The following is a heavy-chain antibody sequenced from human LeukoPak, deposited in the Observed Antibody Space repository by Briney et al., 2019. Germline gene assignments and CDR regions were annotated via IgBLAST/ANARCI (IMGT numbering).Heavy chain of an antibody. CDR3: ASGYGSGWFDA. V-gene: IGHV4-31*03. CDR1: GASVSSGRYY. D-gene: IGHD5-18*01. Sequence: SSETLSLTCTVSGASVSSGRYYWSWIRQHPGKGLEWIAYIVDSERIYYNPSLKSRLILSLDTSENQFSLNLSSMTAADTVVYFCASGYGSGWFDAWGQGTLVAVSS. CDR2: IVDSERI. J-gene: IGHJ5*02.